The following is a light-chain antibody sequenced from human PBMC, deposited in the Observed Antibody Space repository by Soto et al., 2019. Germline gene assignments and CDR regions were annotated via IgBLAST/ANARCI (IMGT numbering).Light chain of an antibody. CDR2: GAS. V-gene: IGKV3-20*01. CDR3: QQCGSSPWT. Sequence: VLAQSPATLSLSPGDRASLSCRASQSVSSSFLAWYQQKPGQAPRLLISGASSWATGIPDRFSGGGSGTDFTLTINRLEPEDFAVYYCQQCGSSPWTFGQGTKVDIK. J-gene: IGKJ1*01. CDR1: QSVSSSF.